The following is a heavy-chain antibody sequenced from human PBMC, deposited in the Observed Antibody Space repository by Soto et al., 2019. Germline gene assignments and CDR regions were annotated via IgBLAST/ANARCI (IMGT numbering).Heavy chain of an antibody. CDR2: IYHSGST. J-gene: IGHJ5*02. Sequence: PSETLSLTCAVSGGSISSSNWWSWVRQPPGKGLEWIGEIYHSGSTNYNPSLKSRVTISVDKSKNQFSLKLSSVTAADTAVYYCARLGGNWNVPAGWFAPWGQGTLVTVSS. V-gene: IGHV4-4*02. CDR3: ARLGGNWNVPAGWFAP. D-gene: IGHD1-1*01. CDR1: GGSISSSNW.